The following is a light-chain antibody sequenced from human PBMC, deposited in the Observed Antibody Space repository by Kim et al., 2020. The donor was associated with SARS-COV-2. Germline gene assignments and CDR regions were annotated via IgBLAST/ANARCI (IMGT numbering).Light chain of an antibody. V-gene: IGKV1-27*01. CDR2: ATS. Sequence: IQMTQSPSVLSASVGDRVTITCRASHGIRNYLAWFQQKPGKVPTLLIYATSTLQSGVPSRFSGSGFGTDFTLAISSLQPEDVATYYCQKYNSAPRTFGPGTKVDIK. CDR1: HGIRNY. CDR3: QKYNSAPRT. J-gene: IGKJ3*01.